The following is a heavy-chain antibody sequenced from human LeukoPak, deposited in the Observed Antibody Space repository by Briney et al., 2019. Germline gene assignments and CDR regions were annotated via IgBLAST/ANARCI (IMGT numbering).Heavy chain of an antibody. CDR1: GFTFSSYA. CDR3: ARDFGLTYYYDTTVGLVDY. CDR2: ISYDGSNK. D-gene: IGHD3-22*01. V-gene: IGHV3-30-3*01. Sequence: GGSLRLSCAASGFTFSSYAMHWVRQAPGKGLEWVAVISYDGSNKYYADSVKGRFTISRDNSKNTLYLQVNSLRAEDTAVYYCARDFGLTYYYDTTVGLVDYWGQGTLVTVSS. J-gene: IGHJ4*02.